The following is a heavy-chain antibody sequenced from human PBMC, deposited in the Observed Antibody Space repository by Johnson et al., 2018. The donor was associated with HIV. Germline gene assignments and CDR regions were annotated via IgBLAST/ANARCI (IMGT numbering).Heavy chain of an antibody. CDR3: AQDGDYSRSLSGAFDI. V-gene: IGHV3-7*03. Sequence: EVQLVESGGGLVQPGGSLRLSCAASGFTFSASWMNWVRQAPGKGLEWVANINQDGSQKNYVDSVKGRFTISRDNAKNSLSLQMNTLRAEDTALYSCAQDGDYSRSLSGAFDIWGQGTMVAVS. D-gene: IGHD6-6*01. CDR1: GFTFSASW. J-gene: IGHJ3*02. CDR2: INQDGSQK.